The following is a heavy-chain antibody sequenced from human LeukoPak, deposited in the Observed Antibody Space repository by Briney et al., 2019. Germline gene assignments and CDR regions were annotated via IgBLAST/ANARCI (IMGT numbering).Heavy chain of an antibody. D-gene: IGHD3-9*01. Sequence: ASVKVSCKASGYTFTGYYMHWVQQAPGQGLEWMGWINPNSGGTNYAQKFQGRVTMTRDTSISTAYMELSRLRSDDTAVYYCARDTPVDDILTGLDWFDPWGQGTLVTVSS. J-gene: IGHJ5*02. V-gene: IGHV1-2*02. CDR2: INPNSGGT. CDR3: ARDTPVDDILTGLDWFDP. CDR1: GYTFTGYY.